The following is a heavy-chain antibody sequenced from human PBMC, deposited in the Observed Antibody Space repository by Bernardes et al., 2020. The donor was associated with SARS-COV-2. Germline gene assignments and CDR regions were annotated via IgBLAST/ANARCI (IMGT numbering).Heavy chain of an antibody. CDR1: GASIRNNNFY. J-gene: IGHJ5*02. V-gene: IGHV4-39*01. D-gene: IGHD6-19*01. Sequence: SETLSLTCTVSGASIRNNNFYWGWIRQPPGKGLEWIGSIQYSGSSYFNPSLKSRLTISVDMSENQFSLNLKSVTAADTAVYYCAKDSSGWSGDWFDPWGQGTLVTVSS. CDR2: IQYSGSS. CDR3: AKDSSGWSGDWFDP.